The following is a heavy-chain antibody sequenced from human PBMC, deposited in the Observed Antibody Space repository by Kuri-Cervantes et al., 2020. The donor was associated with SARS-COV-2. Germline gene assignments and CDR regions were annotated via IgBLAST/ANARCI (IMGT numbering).Heavy chain of an antibody. CDR3: AKDRLGHNYYDSSGYLTGWFDP. CDR2: INPDGSYT. J-gene: IGHJ5*02. Sequence: GESLKISCAASGSTFSGHWIHWVRQAPGKGLVWVSRINPDGSYTNNADSVKGRFTLSRDNAKNMLFLQMNSLRAEDTAVYYCAKDRLGHNYYDSSGYLTGWFDPWGQGTLVTVSS. D-gene: IGHD3-22*01. CDR1: GSTFSGHW. V-gene: IGHV3-74*01.